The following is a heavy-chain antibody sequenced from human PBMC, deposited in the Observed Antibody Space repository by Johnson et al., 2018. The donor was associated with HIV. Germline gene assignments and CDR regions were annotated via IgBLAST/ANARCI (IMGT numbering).Heavy chain of an antibody. CDR3: ANLKTKGDCSSTSGRDNAVDI. V-gene: IGHV3-23*04. D-gene: IGHD2-2*01. J-gene: IGHJ3*02. CDR2: ISGSGGST. Sequence: MQLVESGGGLVKPGGSLRLSCAASGFTFSDYYMSWIRQAPGKGLEWVSAISGSGGSTYYADSVKGRFTISRDNSKNKLYLQMNSLRAEDTAVYYCANLKTKGDCSSTSGRDNAVDIWGQGTRVTVSS. CDR1: GFTFSDYY.